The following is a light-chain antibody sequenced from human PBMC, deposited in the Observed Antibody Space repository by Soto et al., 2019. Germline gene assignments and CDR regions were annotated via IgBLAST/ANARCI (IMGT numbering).Light chain of an antibody. CDR2: RTN. Sequence: QTVVTQEPSFSVSPGGTVTLTCALSSGSVSTNNYPSWCQQTPGQPPRTLIFRTNTRSSGVPDRFSGSILGSKAALTITGAQADDESDYYCVLYMGRGIWVFGGGTNLTVL. CDR1: SGSVSTNNY. J-gene: IGLJ3*02. CDR3: VLYMGRGIWV. V-gene: IGLV8-61*01.